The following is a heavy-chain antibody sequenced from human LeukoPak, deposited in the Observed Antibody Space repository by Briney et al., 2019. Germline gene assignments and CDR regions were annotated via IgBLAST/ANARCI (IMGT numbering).Heavy chain of an antibody. CDR3: ARDLGITMVRGVIRGGPNWFDP. CDR1: GGSISSHY. CDR2: IYTSGST. J-gene: IGHJ5*02. Sequence: SETLSLTCTVSGGSISSHYWSWIRQPAGKGLEWIGRIYTSGSTNYNPSLKSRVTMSVDTSKNQFSLKLGSVTAADTAVYYCARDLGITMVRGVIRGGPNWFDPWGQGTLVTVSS. D-gene: IGHD3-10*01. V-gene: IGHV4-4*07.